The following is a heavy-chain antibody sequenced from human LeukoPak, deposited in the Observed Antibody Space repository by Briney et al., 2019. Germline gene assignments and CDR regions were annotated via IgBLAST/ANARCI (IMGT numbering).Heavy chain of an antibody. CDR3: PLYNH. J-gene: IGHJ4*02. CDR2: INPDTGYT. Sequence: GASVKVSCKASGYTFSNHDMQWVRQAPGRSLEWVGCINPDTGYTKYSHEFQGRVTITSDTAASTAYMELRSLTSEDMAVYYCPLYNHWGQGTLITVSS. D-gene: IGHD1-14*01. CDR1: GYTFSNHD. V-gene: IGHV1-3*03.